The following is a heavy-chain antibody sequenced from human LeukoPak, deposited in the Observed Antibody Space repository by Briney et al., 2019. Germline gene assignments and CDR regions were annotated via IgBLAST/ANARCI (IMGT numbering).Heavy chain of an antibody. CDR3: ARAHLDGSGSYYYYFDY. V-gene: IGHV4-34*01. Sequence: SETLSLTCAAYGGSFSGYYWSWIRQPPGKGLEWIGEINHSGSTNYNPSLKSRVTISVDTSKNQFSLKLSSVTAADTAVYYCARAHLDGSGSYYYYFDYWGQGTLVTVSS. J-gene: IGHJ4*02. CDR2: INHSGST. D-gene: IGHD3-10*01. CDR1: GGSFSGYY.